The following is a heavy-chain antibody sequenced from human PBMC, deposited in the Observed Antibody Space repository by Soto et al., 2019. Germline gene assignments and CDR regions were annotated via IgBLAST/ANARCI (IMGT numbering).Heavy chain of an antibody. D-gene: IGHD2-2*01. CDR3: ARSCSSTSCPRGILDY. CDR2: ISAYNGNT. V-gene: IGHV1-18*04. CDR1: GYTFTSYG. Sequence: QVQLVQSGAEVKKPGASVKVSCKASGYTFTSYGISWVRQAPGQGLEWMGWISAYNGNTNYAQKLQGRVTMTTDTSTSTADMELRSLRSDDTAVYYCARSCSSTSCPRGILDYWGQGTLVTVSS. J-gene: IGHJ4*02.